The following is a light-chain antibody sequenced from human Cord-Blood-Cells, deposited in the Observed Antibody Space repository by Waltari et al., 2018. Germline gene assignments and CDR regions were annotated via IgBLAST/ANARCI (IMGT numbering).Light chain of an antibody. CDR1: SSDVGSYNL. V-gene: IGLV2-23*02. CDR3: CSYAGSYV. CDR2: EVS. Sequence: QSALTQPASVSGSPGQSITISCTGTSSDVGSYNLVSCYQQHPGKAPNLMIYEVSKRPSGVSNRFSGSKSGNTASLTISGLQAEDEADYYCCSYAGSYVFGTGTKVTVL. J-gene: IGLJ1*01.